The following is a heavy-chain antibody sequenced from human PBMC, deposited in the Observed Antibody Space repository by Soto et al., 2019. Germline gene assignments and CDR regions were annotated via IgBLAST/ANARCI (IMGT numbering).Heavy chain of an antibody. CDR3: ARAGSSGWSFDY. Sequence: GGSLRLSCAASGFTFSSYDMHWVRQATGKGLEWVSAIGTAGDTYYPGSVKGRFTISRENAKNSLYLQMNSLRAGDTAVYYCARAGSSGWSFDYWGQGTLVTVSS. CDR2: IGTAGDT. V-gene: IGHV3-13*01. J-gene: IGHJ4*02. D-gene: IGHD6-19*01. CDR1: GFTFSSYD.